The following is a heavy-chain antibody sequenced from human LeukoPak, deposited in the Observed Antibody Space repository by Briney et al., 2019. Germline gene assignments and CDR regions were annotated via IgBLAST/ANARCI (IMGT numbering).Heavy chain of an antibody. CDR1: GYTFTGYY. V-gene: IGHV1-2*02. CDR3: ARDPPRYYGSGSYYNSSSSY. D-gene: IGHD3-10*01. J-gene: IGHJ4*02. Sequence: ASVKVSCKASGYTFTGYYMHWVRQAPGQGLEWMGWINPNSGGTNYAQKFQGRATMTRDTSISTAYMELSRLRSDDTAVYYCARDPPRYYGSGSYYNSSSSYWGQGTLVTVSS. CDR2: INPNSGGT.